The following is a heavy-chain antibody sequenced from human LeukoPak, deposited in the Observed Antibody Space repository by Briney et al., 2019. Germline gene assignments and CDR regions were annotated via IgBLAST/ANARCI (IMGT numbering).Heavy chain of an antibody. CDR2: INPNSGGT. J-gene: IGHJ4*02. CDR3: ARASRYCSSTSCLYYFDY. D-gene: IGHD2-2*01. CDR1: GYTFTGYY. Sequence: ASVKVSCKASGYTFTGYYMHWVRQAPGQGLEWMGWINPNSGGTNYAQKFQGRVTMTRDTSINTAYMELSRLRSDDTAVYYCARASRYCSSTSCLYYFDYWGQGTLVTVSS. V-gene: IGHV1-2*02.